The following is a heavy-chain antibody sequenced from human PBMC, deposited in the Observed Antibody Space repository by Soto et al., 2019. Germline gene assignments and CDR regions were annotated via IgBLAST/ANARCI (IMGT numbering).Heavy chain of an antibody. D-gene: IGHD6-19*01. CDR3: ARGSSGWSVYYYFDY. Sequence: PSETLSLTCTVSGGSISSYYWSWIRQPPGKGLEWIGYIYYSGSTNYNPSLKSRVTISVDTSKNQFSLKLSSVTAADTAVYYCARGSSGWSVYYYFDYWGQGTLVTVS. CDR2: IYYSGST. J-gene: IGHJ4*02. CDR1: GGSISSYY. V-gene: IGHV4-59*01.